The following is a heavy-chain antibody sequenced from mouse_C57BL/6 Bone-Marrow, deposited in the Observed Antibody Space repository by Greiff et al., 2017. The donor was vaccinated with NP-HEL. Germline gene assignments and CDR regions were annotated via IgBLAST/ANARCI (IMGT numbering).Heavy chain of an antibody. D-gene: IGHD2-4*01. CDR1: GYTFTSYW. V-gene: IGHV1-55*01. CDR3: ARENLYYDYDYAMDY. J-gene: IGHJ4*01. Sequence: QVQLQQPGAELVKPGASVKMSCKASGYTFTSYWITWVKQRPGQGLEWIGDIYPGSGSTNYNEKFKSKATLTVDTSSSTAYMQLSSLTSEDSAVYYCARENLYYDYDYAMDYWGQGTSVTVSS. CDR2: IYPGSGST.